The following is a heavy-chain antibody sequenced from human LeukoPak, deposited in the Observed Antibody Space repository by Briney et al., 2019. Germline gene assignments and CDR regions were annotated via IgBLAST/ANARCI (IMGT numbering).Heavy chain of an antibody. CDR3: ARVYYGDYASFDY. CDR2: IYYSGST. D-gene: IGHD4-17*01. V-gene: IGHV4-30-4*01. Sequence: PSETLSLTCTVSGGSISSYYWSWIRQPPGKGLEWLGYIYYSGSTYYNPSLKSRVTISVDTSKNQFSLKLSSVTAADTAVYYCARVYYGDYASFDYWGQGTLVTVSS. J-gene: IGHJ4*02. CDR1: GGSISSYY.